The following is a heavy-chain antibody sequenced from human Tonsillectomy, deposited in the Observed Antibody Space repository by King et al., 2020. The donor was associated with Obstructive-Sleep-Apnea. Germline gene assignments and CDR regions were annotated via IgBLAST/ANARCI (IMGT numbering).Heavy chain of an antibody. V-gene: IGHV3-30*18. CDR1: GFTFSSYG. CDR3: AKKDSSGWFN. CDR2: LSDDGSNK. J-gene: IGHJ4*02. Sequence: VQLVESGGGVVQPGRSLRLSCAASGFTFSSYGMHRVRQAPGQGLAGVAGLSDDGSNKYYADSVKGRFTISSDNSKNTLYLQMNSLRAEDTAVYYCAKKDSSGWFNWGQGTLVTVSS. D-gene: IGHD6-19*01.